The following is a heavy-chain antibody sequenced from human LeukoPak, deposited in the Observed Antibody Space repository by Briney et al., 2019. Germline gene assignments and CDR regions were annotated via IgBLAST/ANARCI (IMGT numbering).Heavy chain of an antibody. V-gene: IGHV4-30-2*01. J-gene: IGHJ6*03. CDR3: ARDPPGITGASYYMDV. CDR2: IHHSGST. CDR1: GGSISSGGYY. Sequence: PSETLSLTCTVSGGSISSGGYYWSWIRQPPGKGLEWIGYIHHSGSTYYNPSLKSRVTISIDRSKNQFSLKLSSVTAADTAVYYCARDPPGITGASYYMDVWGKGTTVTVSS. D-gene: IGHD1-20*01.